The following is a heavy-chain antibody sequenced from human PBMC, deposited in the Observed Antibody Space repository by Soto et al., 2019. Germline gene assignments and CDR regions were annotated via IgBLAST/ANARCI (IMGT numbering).Heavy chain of an antibody. D-gene: IGHD3-3*01. V-gene: IGHV3-74*01. Sequence: GGSLRLSCAASGFTFSSYWMHWVRQAPGKGLVWVSRINSDGSSTSYADSVKGRFTISRDNAKNTLYLQMNSLRAEDTAVYYCASTPFWSCFSFHYYYYYLMYFWGKGTTVTVYS. CDR1: GFTFSSYW. CDR2: INSDGSST. J-gene: IGHJ6*03. CDR3: ASTPFWSCFSFHYYYYYLMYF.